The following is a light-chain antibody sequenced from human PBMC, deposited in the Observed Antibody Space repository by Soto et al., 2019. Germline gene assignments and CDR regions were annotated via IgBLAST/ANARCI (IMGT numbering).Light chain of an antibody. CDR1: SSDVRNYHL. V-gene: IGLV2-23*03. CDR2: EGS. Sequence: QSVLTQPASVSGSPGQSITISCTGSSSDVRNYHLVSWYQQYPGKAPKLIIYEGSKRPSGVSNRFSGTRSGNTASLTISGLQPEDEADYYYCSYGGSSTFDVYGTGTKVTVL. CDR3: CSYGGSSTFDV. J-gene: IGLJ1*01.